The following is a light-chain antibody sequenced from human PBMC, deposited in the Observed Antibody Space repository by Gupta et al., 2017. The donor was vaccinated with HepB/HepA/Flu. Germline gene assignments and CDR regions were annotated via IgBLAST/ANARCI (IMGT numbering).Light chain of an antibody. CDR3: QQEGHSPWT. CDR2: GAT. V-gene: IGKV3-20*01. J-gene: IGKJ1*01. CDR1: QSVGSSD. Sequence: EIVLTQSPGTLSLSPGEIATLSCRASQSVGSSDLAGYQQKPGKAPRRRMDGATNRVSGITGSCGGSVSVTDCPRTEDFAVYYCQQEGHSPWTFGQGTKVEIK.